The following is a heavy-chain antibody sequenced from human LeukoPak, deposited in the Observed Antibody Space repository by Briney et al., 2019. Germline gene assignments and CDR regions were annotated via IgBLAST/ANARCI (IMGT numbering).Heavy chain of an antibody. Sequence: SETLSLTCAVYGGSFSGYYWSWIRQPPGKGLEWIGEINHSGSTNYNPSLKSRVTMSVDTSKNQFSLKLSSVTAADTAVYYCARGVDGYGDYVHYFDYWGQGTLVTVSS. CDR3: ARGVDGYGDYVHYFDY. CDR2: INHSGST. CDR1: GGSFSGYY. J-gene: IGHJ4*02. D-gene: IGHD4-17*01. V-gene: IGHV4-34*01.